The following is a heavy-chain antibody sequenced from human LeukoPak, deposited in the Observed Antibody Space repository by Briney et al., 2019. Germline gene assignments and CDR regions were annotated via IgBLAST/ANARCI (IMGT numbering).Heavy chain of an antibody. CDR3: ATWGGDSSGYYPYFED. J-gene: IGHJ4*02. Sequence: SETLSLTCTVSGGSISSYYWSWIRQPPGKGLEWIGYIYYSGSTNYNPSLKSRVTMSVDTSKNQFSLKLSSLTAADTAVYYCATWGGDSSGYYPYFEDWGQGTLVTVSS. CDR1: GGSISSYY. CDR2: IYYSGST. V-gene: IGHV4-59*01. D-gene: IGHD3-22*01.